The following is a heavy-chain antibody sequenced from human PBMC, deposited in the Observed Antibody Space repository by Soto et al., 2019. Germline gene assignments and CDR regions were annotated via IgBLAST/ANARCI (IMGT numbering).Heavy chain of an antibody. CDR3: ARGTDYYDSSGGYYFDY. D-gene: IGHD3-22*01. CDR2: IIPIFRTA. CDR1: GGTFSSYA. V-gene: IGHV1-69*01. J-gene: IGHJ4*02. Sequence: QVQLVQFGAEVKKPGSSVKVSCKTSGGTFSSYAISWVRQAPGQGLEWMGGIIPIFRTANYAQNFQGRVTITADESTSTAYMELSSLRSEDTAVYYCARGTDYYDSSGGYYFDYWGQGTLVTVSS.